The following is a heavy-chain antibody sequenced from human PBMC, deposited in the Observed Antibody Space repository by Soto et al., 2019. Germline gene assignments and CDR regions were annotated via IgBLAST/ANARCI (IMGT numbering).Heavy chain of an antibody. J-gene: IGHJ4*02. V-gene: IGHV4-39*01. CDR2: IYYSGST. D-gene: IGHD2-15*01. CDR3: ARHLYCSGGSCLDY. CDR1: GGSISSSSYY. Sequence: PSETLSLTCTVSGGSISSSSYYWGWIRQPPGKGLEWIGSIYYSGSTYYNPSLKSRVTISVDTSKNQFSLKLSSVTAADTAVYYCARHLYCSGGSCLDYWGQGTLVTVS.